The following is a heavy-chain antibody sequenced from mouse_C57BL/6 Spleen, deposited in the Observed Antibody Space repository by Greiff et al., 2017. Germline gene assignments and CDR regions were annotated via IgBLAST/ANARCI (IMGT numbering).Heavy chain of an antibody. J-gene: IGHJ3*01. Sequence: EVKLVESGGGLVQPGGSLSLSCAASGFTFTDYYMSWVRQPPGKALEWLGFISNKANGYTTEYSVSVKGRFTISRDTSQSILYLQMNALRAEDSATYCCGRYLDGYPAYWGQGTLVTVSA. CDR2: ISNKANGYTT. V-gene: IGHV7-3*01. CDR3: GRYLDGYPAY. D-gene: IGHD2-3*01. CDR1: GFTFTDYY.